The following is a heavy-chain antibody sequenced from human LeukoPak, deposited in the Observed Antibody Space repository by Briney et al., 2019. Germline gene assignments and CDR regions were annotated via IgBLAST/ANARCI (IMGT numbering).Heavy chain of an antibody. D-gene: IGHD1-14*01. J-gene: IGHJ4*02. CDR1: LDSTTSNF. V-gene: IGHV4-4*02. CDR2: IHRSGSP. CDR3: AREILGGFNPGAY. Sequence: SETLSLTCTVSLDSTTSNFWSWGRQPPGKGLEWIGEIHRSGSPNYNPSLQSRVTISIDRSRNQIVLELSSVTAADTAVYYCAREILGGFNPGAYWGQGTLVTASS.